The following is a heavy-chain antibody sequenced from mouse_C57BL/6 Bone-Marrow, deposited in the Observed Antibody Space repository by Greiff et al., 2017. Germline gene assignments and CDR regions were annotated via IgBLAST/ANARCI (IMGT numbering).Heavy chain of an antibody. V-gene: IGHV1-77*01. CDR2: ISPGSGST. D-gene: IGHD1-1*01. CDR1: GYTFTDYY. J-gene: IGHJ2*01. CDR3: ATVVPYYFDY. Sequence: SGAELVKPGASVKISCKASGYTFTDYYINWVKQRPGQGLEWIGKISPGSGSTYYNEKFKGKATLTADKSSSTAYMQLSSLTSEDSAVYFCATVVPYYFDYWGQGTTLTVSS.